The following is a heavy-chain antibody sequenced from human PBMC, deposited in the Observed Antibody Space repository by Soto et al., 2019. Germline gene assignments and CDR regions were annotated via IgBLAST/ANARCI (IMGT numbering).Heavy chain of an antibody. CDR1: GFTFSSYA. Sequence: GGSLRLSCAASGFTFSSYAMSWVRQAPGKGLEWVSAISGSGGSTYYADSVKGRFTISRDNSKNTLYLQMNSLRAEDTAVYYCARDLSPCSGGSCYHVYYYYGMDVWGQGTTVTSP. CDR3: ARDLSPCSGGSCYHVYYYYGMDV. J-gene: IGHJ6*02. D-gene: IGHD2-15*01. V-gene: IGHV3-23*01. CDR2: ISGSGGST.